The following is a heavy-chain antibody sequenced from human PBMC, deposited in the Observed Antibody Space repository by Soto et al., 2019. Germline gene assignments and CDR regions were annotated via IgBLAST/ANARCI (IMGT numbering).Heavy chain of an antibody. Sequence: VGSLILSCAASGFTFSSYAMSWVRQAPGKGLEWVSAISGSGGSTYYADSVKGRVTISRDNSKNTLYLQMNSLRAEDTAVYYCAKCSNYDFCLFDYWGQGTLVTVS. V-gene: IGHV3-23*01. CDR2: ISGSGGST. J-gene: IGHJ4*02. CDR3: AKCSNYDFCLFDY. CDR1: GFTFSSYA. D-gene: IGHD3-3*01.